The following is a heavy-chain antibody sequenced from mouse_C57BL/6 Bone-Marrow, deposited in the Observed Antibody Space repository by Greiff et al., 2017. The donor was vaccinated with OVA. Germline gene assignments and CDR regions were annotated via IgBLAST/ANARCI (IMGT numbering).Heavy chain of an antibody. CDR2: IRLKSDNYAT. V-gene: IGHV6-3*01. D-gene: IGHD1-1*01. CDR3: TGGSSKPYFDY. CDR1: GFTFSNYW. Sequence: EVKVEESGGGLVQPGGSMKLSCVASGFTFSNYWMNWVRQSPEKGLEWVAQIRLKSDNYATHYAESVKGRFTISRDDSKSSVYLQMNNLRAEDTGIYYCTGGSSKPYFDYWGQGTTLTVSS. J-gene: IGHJ2*01.